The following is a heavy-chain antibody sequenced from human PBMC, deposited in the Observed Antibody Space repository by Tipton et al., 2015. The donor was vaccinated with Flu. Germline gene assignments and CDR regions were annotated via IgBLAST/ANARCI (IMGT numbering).Heavy chain of an antibody. Sequence: TLSLTCTVSGGSISSGDYYWNWIRQHPGRGLEWIGYIHYGGSTYYNPSLRSRVNVSVDTSKNQFSLKLTSVAAADTAVYYCARPPTGTDDFVIRGQGKMVTVSS. D-gene: IGHD4-17*01. J-gene: IGHJ3*02. V-gene: IGHV4-31*03. CDR3: ARPPTGTDDFVI. CDR2: IHYGGST. CDR1: GGSISSGDYY.